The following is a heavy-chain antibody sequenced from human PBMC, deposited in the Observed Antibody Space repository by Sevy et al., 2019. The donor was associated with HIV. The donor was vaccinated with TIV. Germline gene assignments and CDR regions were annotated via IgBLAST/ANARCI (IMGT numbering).Heavy chain of an antibody. J-gene: IGHJ4*02. CDR3: ARDSGSYPYYFDY. D-gene: IGHD1-26*01. CDR1: GGSISSGSYY. CDR2: IHYSGST. Sequence: SETLSLTWTVSGGSISSGSYYWSWIRQSPGKGLEWIGYIHYSGSTNYNPSLMSRVTISVDTSKNQFSLKLSSVTAADTAVYYCARDSGSYPYYFDYWGQGTLVTVSS. V-gene: IGHV4-61*01.